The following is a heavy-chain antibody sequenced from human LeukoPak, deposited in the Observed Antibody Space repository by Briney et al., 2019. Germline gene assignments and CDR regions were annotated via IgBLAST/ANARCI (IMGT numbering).Heavy chain of an antibody. V-gene: IGHV3-7*01. CDR2: IKQDGSET. CDR3: AREDGYCSGGNCYSYFDS. CDR1: GFTFSSYW. D-gene: IGHD2-15*01. Sequence: GGSLRLSCAASGFTFSSYWMSWVRQAPGKGLEWVANIKQDGSETYYVDSVKGRFTITRDNTRNSLFLQMYSLRAEDTAVYFCAREDGYCSGGNCYSYFDSWGQGTLVTVSS. J-gene: IGHJ4*02.